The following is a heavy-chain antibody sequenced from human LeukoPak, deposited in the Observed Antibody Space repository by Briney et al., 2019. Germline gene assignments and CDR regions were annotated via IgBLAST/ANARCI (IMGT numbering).Heavy chain of an antibody. J-gene: IGHJ4*02. D-gene: IGHD5-18*01. Sequence: SQTLSLTCTVSGGSINSGNYYWSWIRQPPGKGLEWIGYIYYSGSTYYNPSLKSRVTISVDTSKNQFSLKLSSVTAADTAVYYCASWWIQLWAYYFDYWGQGTLVTVSS. V-gene: IGHV4-30-4*01. CDR1: GGSINSGNYY. CDR3: ASWWIQLWAYYFDY. CDR2: IYYSGST.